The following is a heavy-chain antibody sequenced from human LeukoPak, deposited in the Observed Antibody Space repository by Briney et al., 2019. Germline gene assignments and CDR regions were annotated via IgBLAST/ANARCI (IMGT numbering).Heavy chain of an antibody. CDR2: IGIDSGNT. J-gene: IGHJ4*02. V-gene: IGHV3-48*01. CDR1: GFTFSDYS. D-gene: IGHD5-24*01. Sequence: GGSLRLSCAASGFTFSDYSMDWVRQAPGKGLEWISYIGIDSGNTNYADSVKGRLTISGDKAKNSLYLQMNSLRVEDTAVYYCARDYKYAFDNWGQGTLVTVSS. CDR3: ARDYKYAFDN.